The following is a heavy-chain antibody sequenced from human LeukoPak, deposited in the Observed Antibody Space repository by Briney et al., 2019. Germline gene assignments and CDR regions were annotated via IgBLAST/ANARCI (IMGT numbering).Heavy chain of an antibody. Sequence: SETLSLTCAVYGGSFSGYYWSWIRQPSGKGLEWIGEINHSGSTSYNPSLKSRVTISVDTSKNQFSLKLSSVTAADTAVYYCARAPDRQYSSSWGYGMDVWGQGTTVTVSS. CDR1: GGSFSGYY. V-gene: IGHV4-34*01. J-gene: IGHJ6*02. D-gene: IGHD6-13*01. CDR2: INHSGST. CDR3: ARAPDRQYSSSWGYGMDV.